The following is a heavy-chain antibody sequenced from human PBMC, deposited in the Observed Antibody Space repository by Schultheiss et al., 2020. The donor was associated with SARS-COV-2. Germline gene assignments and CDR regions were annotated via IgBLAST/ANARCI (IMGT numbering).Heavy chain of an antibody. V-gene: IGHV4-61*01. CDR2: INHSGST. D-gene: IGHD6-19*01. CDR1: GGSVSSGSYY. Sequence: SETLSLSCTVSGGSVSSGSYYWSWIRQPPGKGLEWIGEINHSGSTYYNPSLKSRVTISVDTSKNQFSLKLSSVTAADTAVYYCARDSVAVAGTFDYWGQGTLVTVSS. J-gene: IGHJ4*02. CDR3: ARDSVAVAGTFDY.